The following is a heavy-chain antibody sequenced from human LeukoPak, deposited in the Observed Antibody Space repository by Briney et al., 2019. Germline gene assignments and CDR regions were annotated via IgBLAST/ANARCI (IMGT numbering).Heavy chain of an antibody. Sequence: ASVTVSCKASGYTFTSYGISWVRQAPGQGLEGMGWISAYNGNTNYAQKLQGRVTMTTDTSTSTGYMELRSLRSDDTGVYYCARAEDVLRYFDWLPNPDYWGQGTLVTVSS. J-gene: IGHJ4*02. D-gene: IGHD3-9*01. V-gene: IGHV1-18*04. CDR2: ISAYNGNT. CDR1: GYTFTSYG. CDR3: ARAEDVLRYFDWLPNPDY.